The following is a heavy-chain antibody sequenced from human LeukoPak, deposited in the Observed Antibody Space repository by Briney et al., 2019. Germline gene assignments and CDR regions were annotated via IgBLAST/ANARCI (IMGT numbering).Heavy chain of an antibody. CDR3: SGWYGVHRFQH. CDR2: FDPEDGET. J-gene: IGHJ1*01. Sequence: SVKVSCKVSGYTLTELSMHWVRQAPGKGLEWRGGFDPEDGETAYAQKFQGRVTMPEDTSTDTAYMELSSLRSEDTAVYYCSGWYGVHRFQHWGQGTLVTVSS. V-gene: IGHV1-24*01. CDR1: GYTLTELS. D-gene: IGHD6-19*01.